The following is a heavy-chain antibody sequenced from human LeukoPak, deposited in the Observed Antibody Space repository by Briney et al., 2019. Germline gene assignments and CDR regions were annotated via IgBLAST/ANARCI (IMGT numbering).Heavy chain of an antibody. V-gene: IGHV3-30-3*01. J-gene: IGHJ4*02. CDR3: ARDPVFCGGDCYPSPVYFDY. CDR2: ISYDGSKK. D-gene: IGHD2-21*02. CDR1: GFTFNTYP. Sequence: GGSLRLSCAASGFTFNTYPMHWVRQAPGKGLEWVAVISYDGSKKYYADSVKGRFTISRDNSKNTLYLQMNSLRAEDSAVYYCARDPVFCGGDCYPSPVYFDYWGQGTLVTVSS.